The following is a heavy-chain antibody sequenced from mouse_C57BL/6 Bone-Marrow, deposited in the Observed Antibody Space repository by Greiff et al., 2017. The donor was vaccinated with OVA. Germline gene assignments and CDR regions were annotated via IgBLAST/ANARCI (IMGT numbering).Heavy chain of an antibody. CDR3: ARKGVYYRNWYFDV. CDR1: GFSLTSYA. V-gene: IGHV2-9-1*01. J-gene: IGHJ1*03. CDR2: IWTGGGT. D-gene: IGHD2-14*01. Sequence: QVQLQESGPGLVAPSPSLSITCTASGFSLTSYAISWVRQPPGKGLEWLGVIWTGGGTTYNSALKSGLGNSKDKSKSQVFLKMNSLQTNDTASYDCARKGVYYRNWYFDVWGTGTTVTVSS.